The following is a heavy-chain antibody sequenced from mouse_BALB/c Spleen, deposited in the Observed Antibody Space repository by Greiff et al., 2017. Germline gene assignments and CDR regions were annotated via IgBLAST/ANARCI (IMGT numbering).Heavy chain of an antibody. CDR1: GFTFTDYY. CDR3: ARPYGNYGAMDY. J-gene: IGHJ4*01. Sequence: EVQLVESGGGLVQPGGSLRLSCATSGFTFTDYYMSWVSQPPGKALEWLGFIRNKANGYTTEYSASVKGRFTISSGNSQSILYLQMNTLRAEDSATYYCARPYGNYGAMDYWGQGTSVTVSS. CDR2: IRNKANGYTT. V-gene: IGHV7-3*02. D-gene: IGHD2-1*01.